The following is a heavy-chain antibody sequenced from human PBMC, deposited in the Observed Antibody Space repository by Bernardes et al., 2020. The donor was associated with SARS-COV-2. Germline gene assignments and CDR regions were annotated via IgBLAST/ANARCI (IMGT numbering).Heavy chain of an antibody. D-gene: IGHD6-19*01. CDR2: INPNSGGT. V-gene: IGHV1-2*02. Sequence: ASVKVSCKASGYTFTGYYMHWVRQAPGQGLEWMGWINPNSGGTNYAQKFQGRVTMTRDTSISTAYMELSRLRSDDTAVYYCARDTYSSDCHDYWGQGTLVTVSS. CDR3: ARDTYSSDCHDY. J-gene: IGHJ4*02. CDR1: GYTFTGYY.